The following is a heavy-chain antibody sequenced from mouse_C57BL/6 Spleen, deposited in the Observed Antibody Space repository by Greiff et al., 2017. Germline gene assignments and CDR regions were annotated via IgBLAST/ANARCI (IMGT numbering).Heavy chain of an antibody. CDR2: ISTYYGDA. CDR3: AMGLRQGYAMDY. D-gene: IGHD2-4*01. V-gene: IGHV1-67*01. Sequence: VQLQQSGPELVRPGVSVKISCKGSGYTFTDYAMPWVKLSHAKSLEWIGVISTYYGDASYNQKFKDKATMTVDKSSSTAYMGLARLTSEDSAVYYCAMGLRQGYAMDYWGQGTSVTVSS. J-gene: IGHJ4*01. CDR1: GYTFTDYA.